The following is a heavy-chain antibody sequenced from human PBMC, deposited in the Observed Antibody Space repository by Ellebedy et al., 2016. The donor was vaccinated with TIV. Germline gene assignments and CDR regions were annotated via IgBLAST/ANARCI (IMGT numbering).Heavy chain of an antibody. D-gene: IGHD3-22*01. J-gene: IGHJ4*02. Sequence: GESLKISCAASGFTFSDYYMSWIRQAPGKGLEWISHISSSSSYTKYADSVKGRFTISRDNAKNSLSLQMNSLRAEDTAVYYCARGDSWGQGTLVTVSS. CDR3: ARGDS. CDR2: ISSSSSYT. V-gene: IGHV3-11*06. CDR1: GFTFSDYY.